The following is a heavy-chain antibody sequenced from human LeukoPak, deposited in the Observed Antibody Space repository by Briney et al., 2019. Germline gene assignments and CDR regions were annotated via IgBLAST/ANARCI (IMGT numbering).Heavy chain of an antibody. J-gene: IGHJ4*02. CDR2: ISGSGGST. Sequence: PGGSLRLSCAASGFTFSSYAMSWVRQAPGKGLEWVSAISGSGGSTYYAHSVRGPFTISRDNSKNTLYLQINSLRAEDTAVYYCAKVAGYLAHKEPLDYWGQGTLVTVSS. V-gene: IGHV3-23*01. CDR3: AKVAGYLAHKEPLDY. CDR1: GFTFSSYA. D-gene: IGHD3-22*01.